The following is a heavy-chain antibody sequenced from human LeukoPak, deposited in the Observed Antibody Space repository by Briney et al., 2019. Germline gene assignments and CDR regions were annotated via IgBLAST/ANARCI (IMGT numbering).Heavy chain of an antibody. D-gene: IGHD3-16*01. J-gene: IGHJ3*02. Sequence: GGSLRLSCAASRFTFSSYSMNWVRQAPGKGLEWVSSISSSSSYIYYADSMKGRFTISRDNAKNSLYLQMNSLRAEDTAVYYCAREYDYVWGSGAFDIWGQGTMVTVSS. CDR2: ISSSSSYI. CDR1: RFTFSSYS. CDR3: AREYDYVWGSGAFDI. V-gene: IGHV3-21*01.